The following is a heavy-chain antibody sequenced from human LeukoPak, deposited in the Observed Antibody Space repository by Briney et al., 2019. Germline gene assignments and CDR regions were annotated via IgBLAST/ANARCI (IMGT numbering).Heavy chain of an antibody. CDR1: GGSFSGYY. J-gene: IGHJ3*02. V-gene: IGHV4-34*01. CDR2: INHSGST. CDR3: ARGEYYDILTGYLQRAFDI. D-gene: IGHD3-9*01. Sequence: SETLSLTCAVYGGSFSGYYWSWIRQPPGKGLEWIGEINHSGSTNYNPSLKSRVTISVDTSKNQFSLKLSSVTAADTAVYYCARGEYYDILTGYLQRAFDIWGQGTMVTVSS.